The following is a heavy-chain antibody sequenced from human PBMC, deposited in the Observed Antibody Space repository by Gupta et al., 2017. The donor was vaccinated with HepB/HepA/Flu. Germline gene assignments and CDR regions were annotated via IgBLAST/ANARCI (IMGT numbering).Heavy chain of an antibody. V-gene: IGHV3-11*01. D-gene: IGHD6-13*01. Sequence: QVQLVESGGCLVKPAGSLRPSCAAFGFTFSHYSMRWIRQAPGKGLEWVSYISSSDSIIYYADSVKGRFTISRDNAKNSLYLQMSSLRAEDTAFYYCARGRVAAAGTGGWFDPWGQGTLVTVSS. CDR1: GFTFSHYS. J-gene: IGHJ5*02. CDR2: ISSSDSII. CDR3: ARGRVAAAGTGGWFDP.